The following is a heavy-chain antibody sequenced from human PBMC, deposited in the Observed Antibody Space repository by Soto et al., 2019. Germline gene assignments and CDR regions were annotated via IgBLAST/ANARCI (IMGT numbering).Heavy chain of an antibody. V-gene: IGHV1-24*01. J-gene: IGHJ4*02. CDR2: FDPEDGET. CDR3: ATDRRTRYCSSTSCYQVFDY. D-gene: IGHD2-2*01. Sequence: ASVKVSCKVSGYTLTELSMHWVRQAPGKGLEWMGGFDPEDGETIYAQKFQGRVTMTEDTSTDTAYMELSSLRSEDTAVYYCATDRRTRYCSSTSCYQVFDYWGQGTLVTVSS. CDR1: GYTLTELS.